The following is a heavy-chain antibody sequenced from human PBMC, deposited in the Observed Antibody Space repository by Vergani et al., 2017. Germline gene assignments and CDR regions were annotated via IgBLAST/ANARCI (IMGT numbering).Heavy chain of an antibody. D-gene: IGHD3-10*01. Sequence: QVQLVQSGAEVKKPGASVKVSCKASGYTFTSYYMHWVRQAPGQGLEWMGIINPSGCSTSYAQKFQGRVTMTRDTSTSTVYMELSSLRSEDTAVYYCARDRGTMVRGDNSGMDVWGQGTTVTVSS. J-gene: IGHJ6*02. V-gene: IGHV1-46*01. CDR1: GYTFTSYY. CDR2: INPSGCST. CDR3: ARDRGTMVRGDNSGMDV.